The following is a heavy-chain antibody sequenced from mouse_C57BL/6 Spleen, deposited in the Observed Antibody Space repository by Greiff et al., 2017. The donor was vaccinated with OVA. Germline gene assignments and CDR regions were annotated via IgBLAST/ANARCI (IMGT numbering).Heavy chain of an antibody. CDR3: AREAYGSSSGYFDV. CDR2: IHPNSGST. D-gene: IGHD1-1*01. Sequence: QVQLQQPGAELVKPGASVKLSCKASGYTFTSYWMHWVKQRPGQGLEWIGMIHPNSGSTNYNEKFKSKATLTVDKSSSTAYMQLSSLTSEDSAVYYCAREAYGSSSGYFDVWGTGTTVTVSS. J-gene: IGHJ1*03. CDR1: GYTFTSYW. V-gene: IGHV1-64*01.